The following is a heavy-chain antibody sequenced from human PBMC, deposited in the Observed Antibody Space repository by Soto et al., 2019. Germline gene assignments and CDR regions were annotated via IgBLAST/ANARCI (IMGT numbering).Heavy chain of an antibody. CDR3: AKDPDTAMVTGY. J-gene: IGHJ4*02. CDR1: GFTFSSYA. Sequence: GSLRLSCAASGFTFSSYAISWVRQAPGKGLEWVSAISGSGGSTYYADSVKGRFTISRDNSKNTLYLQMNSLRAEDTAVYYCAKDPDTAMVTGYRGQGTLVTVSS. V-gene: IGHV3-23*01. D-gene: IGHD5-18*01. CDR2: ISGSGGST.